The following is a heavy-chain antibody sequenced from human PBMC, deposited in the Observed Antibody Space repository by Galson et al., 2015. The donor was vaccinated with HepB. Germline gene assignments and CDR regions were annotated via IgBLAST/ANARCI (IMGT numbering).Heavy chain of an antibody. D-gene: IGHD3-3*01. CDR3: ARDPVIFGVVNQFDY. J-gene: IGHJ4*02. CDR1: GYSFTDYY. CDR2: INPNSGGT. Sequence: SVKVSCKASGYSFTDYYMHWVRQAPGQGLEWMGWINPNSGGTNYAQKLQGRVTMTRDTSISTAYMELSRLRSDDTAVYYCARDPVIFGVVNQFDYWGQGTLVTVSS. V-gene: IGHV1-2*02.